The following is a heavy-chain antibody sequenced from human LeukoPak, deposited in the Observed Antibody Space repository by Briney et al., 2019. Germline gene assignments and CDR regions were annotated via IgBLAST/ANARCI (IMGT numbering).Heavy chain of an antibody. Sequence: KPSQTLSLTCTVSGGSISSGDYYWSWIRQHPGKGLEWIGYISYSGSTYYNPSLKSQVFISADTSKNQFSLKLSSVTAADTAVYYCARVRSVDDSSGTAPDCWGQGTLVTVSS. D-gene: IGHD3-22*01. CDR1: GGSISSGDYY. CDR3: ARVRSVDDSSGTAPDC. CDR2: ISYSGST. J-gene: IGHJ4*02. V-gene: IGHV4-31*01.